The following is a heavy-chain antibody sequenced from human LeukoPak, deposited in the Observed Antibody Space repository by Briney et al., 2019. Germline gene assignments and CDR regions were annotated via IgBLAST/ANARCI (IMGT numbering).Heavy chain of an antibody. CDR2: IWYDGSNK. J-gene: IGHJ4*02. Sequence: PGRSLRLSCAASGFTLRSYGMHWVRQAPGKGLEWVAVIWYDGSNKYYADSVKGRFTISRDNSKNTLYLQMNSLRAEDTAVYYCAKGNYDSSGYYYFDYWGQGTLVTVSS. D-gene: IGHD3-22*01. CDR3: AKGNYDSSGYYYFDY. CDR1: GFTLRSYG. V-gene: IGHV3-33*06.